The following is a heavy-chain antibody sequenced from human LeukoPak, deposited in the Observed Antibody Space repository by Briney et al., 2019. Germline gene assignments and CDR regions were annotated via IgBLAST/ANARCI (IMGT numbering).Heavy chain of an antibody. CDR3: AREDCGGDCYSYRDAFDI. D-gene: IGHD2-21*02. J-gene: IGHJ3*02. V-gene: IGHV1-69*04. CDR1: GGTFSSYA. Sequence: ASVKVSCKASGGTFSSYAISWVRQAPGQGLEWMGRIIPILGIANYAQKFQGRVTITADKSTSTAYMELSSLRSEDTAVYYCAREDCGGDCYSYRDAFDIWGQGTMVTVSS. CDR2: IIPILGIA.